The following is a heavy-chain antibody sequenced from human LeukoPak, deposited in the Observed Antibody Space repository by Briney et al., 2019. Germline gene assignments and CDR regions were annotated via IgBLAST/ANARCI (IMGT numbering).Heavy chain of an antibody. J-gene: IGHJ5*01. D-gene: IGHD3-16*01. CDR1: GFTFSSDW. CDR2: INGDGSSK. Sequence: PGGSLRLSCAASGFTFSSDWMHWVRQAPGKGLVCVSYINGDGSSKNYADSVRGRFIIVGENNKKMSYLQMNSLRDEDTAVYYCVRGLDSWGLGTLVTVSS. V-gene: IGHV3-74*01. CDR3: VRGLDS.